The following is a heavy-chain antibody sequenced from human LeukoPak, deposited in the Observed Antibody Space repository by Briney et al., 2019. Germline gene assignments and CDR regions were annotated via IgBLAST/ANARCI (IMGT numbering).Heavy chain of an antibody. Sequence: PGGSLRLSCAASGFTFSGYGMHWVRQAPGKGPEWVAVIWYDGSNKYYADSVKGRFTISRDNSKNTLYLQMNSLRAEDTAVYYCARDLDPMTTASYNYFDPWGQGTLVTVSS. CDR3: ARDLDPMTTASYNYFDP. CDR2: IWYDGSNK. V-gene: IGHV3-33*01. J-gene: IGHJ5*02. D-gene: IGHD5-24*01. CDR1: GFTFSGYG.